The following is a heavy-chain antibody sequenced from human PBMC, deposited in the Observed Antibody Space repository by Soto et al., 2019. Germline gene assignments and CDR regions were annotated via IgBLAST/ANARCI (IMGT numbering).Heavy chain of an antibody. CDR1: GGSISRYY. Sequence: SETLSLTCTVSGGSISRYYWSWIRQPPGKGLEWIGYIYYSGITNYNPSLKSRATISVDTSKNHFSLKLSSVTAADTAVYFCARHSKGEADSSSWGSRWSHPWGQGTLLTVSS. CDR2: IYYSGIT. CDR3: ARHSKGEADSSSWGSRWSHP. J-gene: IGHJ5*02. V-gene: IGHV4-59*08. D-gene: IGHD6-13*01.